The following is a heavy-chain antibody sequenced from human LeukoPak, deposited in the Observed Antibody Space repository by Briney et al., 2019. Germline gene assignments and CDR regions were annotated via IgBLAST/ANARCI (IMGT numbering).Heavy chain of an antibody. CDR3: ARGVQLRYYFDY. J-gene: IGHJ4*02. CDR2: IIPIFGTA. CDR1: GGTFSSYA. D-gene: IGHD5-18*01. V-gene: IGHV1-69*13. Sequence: SVKVSCKAPGGTFSSYAISWVRQAPGQGLEWMGGIIPIFGTANYAQKFQGRVTITADESTSTAYMELSSLRSEDTAVYYCARGVQLRYYFDYWGQGTLVTVSS.